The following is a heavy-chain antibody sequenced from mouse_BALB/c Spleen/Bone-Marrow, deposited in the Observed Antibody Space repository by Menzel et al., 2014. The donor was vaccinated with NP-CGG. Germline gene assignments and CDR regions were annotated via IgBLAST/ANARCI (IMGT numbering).Heavy chain of an antibody. V-gene: IGHV1S56*01. CDR1: GYTFTSYD. Sequence: QVQLQQSGPELVTPGALVKISCKASGYTFTSYDIHWVKQRPGQGLEWIGWIYPGDGSTKYNEKFKGKATLTADKSSSTAYMQLSSLTSENSAVYFGARRRIYYGNYDYAMDYWGQGTPVTVSS. CDR3: ARRRIYYGNYDYAMDY. CDR2: IYPGDGST. J-gene: IGHJ4*01. D-gene: IGHD2-1*01.